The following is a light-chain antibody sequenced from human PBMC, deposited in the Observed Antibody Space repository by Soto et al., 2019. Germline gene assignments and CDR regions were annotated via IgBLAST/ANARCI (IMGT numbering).Light chain of an antibody. J-gene: IGLJ1*01. CDR1: SSNIGSNT. CDR3: AAWDDSLNGLDV. V-gene: IGLV1-44*01. CDR2: SNN. Sequence: QSVLTQPTSASGTPGQRVTISCSGSSSNIGSNTVNWYQQLPGTAPKLLIYSNNQRPSGVPDRLSGSKSGTSASLAISGHQSEDEADYYCAAWDDSLNGLDVFGTGSKVTVL.